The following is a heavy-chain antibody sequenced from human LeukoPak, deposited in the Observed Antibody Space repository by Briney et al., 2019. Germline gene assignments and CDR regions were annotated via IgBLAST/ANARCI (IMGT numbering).Heavy chain of an antibody. V-gene: IGHV4-59*12. D-gene: IGHD7-27*01. Sequence: PSETLSLTCTVSGGSISSYYWSWIRQPPGKGLEWIGYIYYSGSTNYNPSLKSRVTISVDTSKNQFSLKLSSVTAADTAVYYCARDLCELGCMDVWGKGTTVTVSS. CDR3: ARDLCELGCMDV. CDR2: IYYSGST. CDR1: GGSISSYY. J-gene: IGHJ6*03.